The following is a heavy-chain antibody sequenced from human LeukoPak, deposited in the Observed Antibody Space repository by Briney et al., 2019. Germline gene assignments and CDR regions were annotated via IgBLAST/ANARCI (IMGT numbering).Heavy chain of an antibody. V-gene: IGHV4-59*01. Sequence: SETLSLTCTVSGGSISNYYWSWVRQPPGKGLEWIGYIYYSGSTNYNPSLKSRVTMSVDTSKNQFSLKLSSVTAADTAVYHCARVGLDYGDHDGDYFDYWGQGTLVTVSS. J-gene: IGHJ4*02. CDR1: GGSISNYY. CDR3: ARVGLDYGDHDGDYFDY. CDR2: IYYSGST. D-gene: IGHD4-17*01.